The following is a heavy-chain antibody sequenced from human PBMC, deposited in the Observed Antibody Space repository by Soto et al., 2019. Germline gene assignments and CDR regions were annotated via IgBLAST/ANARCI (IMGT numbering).Heavy chain of an antibody. Sequence: ASVKVSFKASGYTFTSYGISWLRHAPGQGLEWMGWISAYNGNTNYAQKLQGRVTMTTDTSTSTAYMELRSLRSDDTAVYYCARVPALGVPNTHFDYWGQGTLVTVSS. J-gene: IGHJ4*02. V-gene: IGHV1-18*01. CDR3: ARVPALGVPNTHFDY. CDR1: GYTFTSYG. CDR2: ISAYNGNT. D-gene: IGHD2-2*02.